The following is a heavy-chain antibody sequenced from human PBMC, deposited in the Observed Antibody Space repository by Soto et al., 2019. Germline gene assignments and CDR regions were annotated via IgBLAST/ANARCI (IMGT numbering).Heavy chain of an antibody. Sequence: QVQLVQSGAEVKKPGASVKVSCKASGYTFNNFGINWVRQAPGQGLEWMGWISAYTGNTNYAQKLQGRVTMTTDTFTNTVYMELRSLGSDDTAVYYCAGGGITGMGWFDPWGQGTLVTVSS. V-gene: IGHV1-18*01. CDR3: AGGGITGMGWFDP. CDR1: GYTFNNFG. J-gene: IGHJ5*02. CDR2: ISAYTGNT. D-gene: IGHD1-20*01.